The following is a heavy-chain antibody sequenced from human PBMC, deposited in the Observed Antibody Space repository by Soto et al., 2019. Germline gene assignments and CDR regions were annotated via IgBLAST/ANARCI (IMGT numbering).Heavy chain of an antibody. CDR1: GGTFSSYA. CDR2: IIPIFGTA. V-gene: IGHV1-69*06. CDR3: ASSYDYAHPSDYYYYYGMDV. D-gene: IGHD3-16*01. J-gene: IGHJ6*02. Sequence: SVKVSCKASGGTFSSYAISWVRQAPGQGLEWMGGIIPIFGTANYAQKFQGRVTITADKSTSTAYMELSSLRSEDTAVYYCASSYDYAHPSDYYYYYGMDVWGQGTTVTVSS.